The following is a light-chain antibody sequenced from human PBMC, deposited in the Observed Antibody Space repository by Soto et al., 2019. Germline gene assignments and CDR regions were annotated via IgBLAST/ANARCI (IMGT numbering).Light chain of an antibody. CDR3: SSYTSSSTRV. Sequence: QSALTQPASVSGSAGQSINISCTGTRSDVGGYNYVSWYQHHPGKAPKLRIYEVSNRPSGVSNRFSGSKSGNTASLTISGLQAEDEADYYCSSYTSSSTRVFGPGTKLTVL. J-gene: IGLJ1*01. CDR2: EVS. CDR1: RSDVGGYNY. V-gene: IGLV2-14*01.